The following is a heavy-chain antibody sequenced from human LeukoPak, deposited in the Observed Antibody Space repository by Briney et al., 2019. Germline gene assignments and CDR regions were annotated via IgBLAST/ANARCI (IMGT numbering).Heavy chain of an antibody. CDR3: AKRGSSWSYFDY. V-gene: IGHV3-23*01. CDR2: ISDSGGST. Sequence: GGSLRLSCAASGFTFSDYAMTWVRQAPGKGLQWVSLISDSGGSTYYADSGKGRFTVSRDNSKATLYLQMNSLRADDTAVYFCAKRGSSWSYFDYWGQGTLVTVSS. D-gene: IGHD6-13*01. CDR1: GFTFSDYA. J-gene: IGHJ4*02.